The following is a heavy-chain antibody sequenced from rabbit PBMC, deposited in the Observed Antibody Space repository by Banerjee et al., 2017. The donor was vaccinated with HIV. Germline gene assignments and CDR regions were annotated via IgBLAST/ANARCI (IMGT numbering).Heavy chain of an antibody. CDR2: IYAGSSGST. D-gene: IGHD4-1*01. Sequence: QEQLKETGGGLVQPGGSLTLTCTASGLDFSSSYWICWVRQAPGKGLEWIACIYAGSSGSTQYANWAKGRFTISKISSTTVTLQMTSLTAADTATYFCARDLAGVIGWNFNLWGPGTLVTVS. J-gene: IGHJ4*01. CDR1: GLDFSSSYW. CDR3: ARDLAGVIGWNFNL. V-gene: IGHV1S45*01.